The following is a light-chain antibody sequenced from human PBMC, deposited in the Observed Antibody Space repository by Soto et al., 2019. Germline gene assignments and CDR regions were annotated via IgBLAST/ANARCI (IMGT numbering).Light chain of an antibody. CDR3: AAWDDSLSGPDWV. J-gene: IGLJ3*02. Sequence: QSVLTQPPSASGTPGQRVTISCSGSSSNIGSNYVYWYQQLPGTAPKLLIYRNNQWPSGVPDRFSGSKSGTSASLAISGLRSEDEADYYCAAWDDSLSGPDWVFGGGTKVTVL. V-gene: IGLV1-47*01. CDR2: RNN. CDR1: SSNIGSNY.